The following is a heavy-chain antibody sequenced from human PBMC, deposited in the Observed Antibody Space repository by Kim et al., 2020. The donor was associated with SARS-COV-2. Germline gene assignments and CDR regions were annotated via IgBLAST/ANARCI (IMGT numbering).Heavy chain of an antibody. CDR3: AKDRSMGRRGSSWYSYYYGMDV. CDR2: ISGSGGST. D-gene: IGHD6-13*01. Sequence: GGSLRLSCAASGFTFSSYAMSWVRQAPGKGLEWVSAISGSGGSTYYADSVKGRFTISRDNSKNTLYLQMNSLRAEDTAVYYCAKDRSMGRRGSSWYSYYYGMDVWGQGTTVTVSS. V-gene: IGHV3-23*01. CDR1: GFTFSSYA. J-gene: IGHJ6*02.